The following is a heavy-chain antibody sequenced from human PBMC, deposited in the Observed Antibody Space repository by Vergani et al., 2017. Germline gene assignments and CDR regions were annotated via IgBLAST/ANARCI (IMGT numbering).Heavy chain of an antibody. V-gene: IGHV3-23*01. CDR3: AKLGSSWYVALIDY. CDR2: ISGSGGST. Sequence: EVQLLWSVGGLVQPGGSLRLSCAASGFTFSSYAMSWVRQAPGKGLQWVSAISGSGGSTYYADSVKGRFTLSRDHSKNTLYLQLNSLRAEDTAVYYCAKLGSSWYVALIDYWGQGTLVTVSS. D-gene: IGHD6-13*01. CDR1: GFTFSSYA. J-gene: IGHJ4*02.